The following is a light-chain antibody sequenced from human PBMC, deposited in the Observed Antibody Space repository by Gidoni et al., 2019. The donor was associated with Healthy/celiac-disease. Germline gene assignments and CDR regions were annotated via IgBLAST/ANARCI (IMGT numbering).Light chain of an antibody. V-gene: IGKV1-33*01. CDR3: QQYDNLLGT. CDR2: DAS. Sequence: DIQRTQSPSSLSASVGDRVTITCQASQDISNYLNWYQQKPGKAPKLLIYDASNLEPGVPSRFSGSGSGTDFTFTISSLQPEDIATYYCQQYDNLLGTFGQGTKLEIK. J-gene: IGKJ2*01. CDR1: QDISNY.